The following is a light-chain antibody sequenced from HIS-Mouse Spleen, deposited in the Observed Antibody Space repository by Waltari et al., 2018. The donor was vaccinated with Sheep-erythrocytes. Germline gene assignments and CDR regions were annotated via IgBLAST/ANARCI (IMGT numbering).Light chain of an antibody. CDR2: EGS. CDR1: SSDVWSYNL. CDR3: CSYAGSSTPWV. Sequence: QSALTQPASVSGSPGQSITISCTGTSSDVWSYNLVSRYQQHPGKAPKLMIYEGSKRPSGVSNRFSGSKSGNTASLTISGLQAEDEADYYCCSYAGSSTPWVFGGGTKLTVL. V-gene: IGLV2-23*01. J-gene: IGLJ3*02.